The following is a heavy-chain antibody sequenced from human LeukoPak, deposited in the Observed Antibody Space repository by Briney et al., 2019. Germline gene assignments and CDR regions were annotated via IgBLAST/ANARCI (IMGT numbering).Heavy chain of an antibody. CDR2: IHNSGST. CDR1: GGSISSSSYY. D-gene: IGHD3-22*01. CDR3: AREIRAYYYDSSGYDPPNWFDP. J-gene: IGHJ5*02. V-gene: IGHV4-61*01. Sequence: PSETLSLTCTVSGGSISSSSYYWGWIRQPPGKGLEWIGYIHNSGSTNYNASLKSRVTISVDTSKNQFSLKLSSVTAADTAVYCCAREIRAYYYDSSGYDPPNWFDPWGQGTLVTVSS.